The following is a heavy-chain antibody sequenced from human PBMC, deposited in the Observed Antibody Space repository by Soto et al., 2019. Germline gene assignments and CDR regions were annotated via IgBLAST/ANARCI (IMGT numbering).Heavy chain of an antibody. CDR1: GFTFRSYV. CDR2: TSYDGSNK. Sequence: QVQLVESGGGVVQPGTSLRLSCVGSGFTFRSYVIHWVRQAPGKGLEWVALTSYDGSNKDYGDSVKGRFTISRDNSRNTGDPQIDSLRREETGFYLWARLGTTGGLDVWGQGTLVSVSS. CDR3: ARLGTTGGLDV. J-gene: IGHJ1*01. V-gene: IGHV3-33*05. D-gene: IGHD3-16*01.